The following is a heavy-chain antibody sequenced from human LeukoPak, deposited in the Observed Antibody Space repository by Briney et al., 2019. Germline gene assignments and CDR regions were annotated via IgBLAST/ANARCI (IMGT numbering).Heavy chain of an antibody. D-gene: IGHD3-10*02. CDR3: AKCWNYYYYYMDV. V-gene: IGHV3-21*01. J-gene: IGHJ6*03. CDR2: ISGSSSYI. CDR1: GFTFSSYA. Sequence: GGSLRLSCATSGFTFSSYAMNWVRQAPGKGLQWVSSISGSSSYIHYADSVKGRFTISRDNSENSLYLQVNDLRVEDTGVYYCAKCWNYYYYYMDVWGKGTTVTVSS.